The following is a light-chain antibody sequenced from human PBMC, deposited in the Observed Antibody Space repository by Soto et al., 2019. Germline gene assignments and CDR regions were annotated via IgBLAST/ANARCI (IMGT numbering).Light chain of an antibody. V-gene: IGKV1-5*01. CDR1: QSIAAS. J-gene: IGKJ1*01. CDR3: QQYDYSCD. Sequence: DVQMTQSPSTLSASVGDSVTITCRASQSIAASLAWYQLKPGGAPKLLIYDASNLESGVPSRFSGSGSGTEFSLTIRSLQPDDFETYYCQQYDYSCDFSQGTKVAIK. CDR2: DAS.